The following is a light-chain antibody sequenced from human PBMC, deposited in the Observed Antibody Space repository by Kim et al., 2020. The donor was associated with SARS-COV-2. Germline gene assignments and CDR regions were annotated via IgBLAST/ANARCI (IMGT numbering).Light chain of an antibody. V-gene: IGKV3-15*01. CDR2: AVS. CDR3: QQYNNWHPYT. CDR1: QSVSSN. J-gene: IGKJ2*01. Sequence: EIVMTQSPATLSVSPGDRATLSCRASQSVSSNLAWYQQKPGQAPTLLIYAVSTMATGIPARFSGSGSGTEFTLTISSLQSEDFAVYYCQQYNNWHPYTFGQGTKLEI.